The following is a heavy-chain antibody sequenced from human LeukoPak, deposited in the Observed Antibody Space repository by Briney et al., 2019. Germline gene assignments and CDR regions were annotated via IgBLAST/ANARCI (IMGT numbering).Heavy chain of an antibody. J-gene: IGHJ4*02. Sequence: SETLSLTCTVSGGSISSYYWSWIRQPQGKGLEWIGYIYYSGSTNYNPSLKSRVTISVDTSKNQFSLKLSSVTAADTAVYYCARDRYGDSDFDYWGQGTLVTVSS. CDR2: IYYSGST. CDR3: ARDRYGDSDFDY. V-gene: IGHV4-59*01. D-gene: IGHD4-17*01. CDR1: GGSISSYY.